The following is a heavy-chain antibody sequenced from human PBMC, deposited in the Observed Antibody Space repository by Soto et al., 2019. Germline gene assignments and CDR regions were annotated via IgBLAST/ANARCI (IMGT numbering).Heavy chain of an antibody. CDR2: ISGSGGST. V-gene: IGHV3-23*01. CDR3: AKVLFQQLVPDAFDI. CDR1: GFTFSSYA. J-gene: IGHJ3*02. D-gene: IGHD6-13*01. Sequence: GGSLRLSCAASGFTFSSYAMSWVRQAPGKGLEWVSIISGSGGSTYYADSVKGRFTISRDNSKNTLYLQMNSLRAEDTAVYYCAKVLFQQLVPDAFDIWGQGTMVTVSS.